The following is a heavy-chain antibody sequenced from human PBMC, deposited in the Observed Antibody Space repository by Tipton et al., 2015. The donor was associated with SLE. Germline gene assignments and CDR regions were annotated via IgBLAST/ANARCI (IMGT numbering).Heavy chain of an antibody. CDR1: GGSISSGSYY. CDR2: IYYSGST. Sequence: TLSLTCTVSGGSISSGSYYWSWIRPHPGKGLGWIGYIYYSGSTYYNPSLKSRVTISVDTSKNQFSLKLSSVTAADTAVYYCARDGGPLTGDRDYYYGMDVWGPRDHGHRLL. J-gene: IGHJ6*01. V-gene: IGHV4-31*03. D-gene: IGHD7-27*01. CDR3: ARDGGPLTGDRDYYYGMDV.